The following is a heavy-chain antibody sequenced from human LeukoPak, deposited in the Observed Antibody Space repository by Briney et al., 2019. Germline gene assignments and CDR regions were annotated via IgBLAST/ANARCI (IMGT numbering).Heavy chain of an antibody. D-gene: IGHD1-26*01. CDR3: ARVQGIVGATSSTPIDY. CDR1: GGSISSSSYY. CDR2: IYYSGST. V-gene: IGHV4-39*07. Sequence: SETLSLTCTVSGGSISSSSYYWGWIRQPPGKGLEWIGSIYYSGSTYYNPSLKSRVTISVDTSKNQFSLKLSSVTAADTAVYYCARVQGIVGATSSTPIDYWGQGTLVTVSS. J-gene: IGHJ4*02.